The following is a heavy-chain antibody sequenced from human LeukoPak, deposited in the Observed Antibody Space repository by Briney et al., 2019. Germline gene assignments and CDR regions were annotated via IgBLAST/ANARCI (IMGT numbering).Heavy chain of an antibody. CDR1: GYTFTSYG. CDR2: INPNSGGT. CDR3: ASLSKGPTFDP. J-gene: IGHJ5*02. V-gene: IGHV1-2*02. Sequence: ASVKVSCKASGYTFTSYGISWVRQAPGQGLEWMGWINPNSGGTNYAQKFQGRVTMTRDTSISTAYMELSRLRSDDTAVYYCASLSKGPTFDPWGQGTLVTVSS. D-gene: IGHD3-16*02.